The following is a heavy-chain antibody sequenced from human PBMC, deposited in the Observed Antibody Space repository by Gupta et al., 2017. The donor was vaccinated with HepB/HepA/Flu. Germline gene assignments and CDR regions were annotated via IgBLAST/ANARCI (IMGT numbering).Heavy chain of an antibody. J-gene: IGHJ4*02. CDR2: INPNNGKT. CDR1: EFTLTSYA. CDR3: ARTMGRSVSTRWGHYFDF. V-gene: IGHV1-8*01. D-gene: IGHD5/OR15-5a*01. Sequence: QVQVVQSGAEMKRPGASVRVSCKAYEFTLTSYAINWVRQATGQGLEWMGWINPNNGKTGFAQKFQGRVTMTRDTSISTVYMELSSLRPEDTAIYYCARTMGRSVSTRWGHYFDFWGQGTPVTVSS.